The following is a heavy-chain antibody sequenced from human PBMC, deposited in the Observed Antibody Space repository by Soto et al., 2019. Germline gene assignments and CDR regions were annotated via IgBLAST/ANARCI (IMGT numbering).Heavy chain of an antibody. CDR1: GYNFTAFW. CDR3: ARLGFPGAIYFDS. V-gene: IGHV5-51*01. Sequence: GESLKISCKGSGYNFTAFWIGWVRQMPGKGLEWMGIIYPGDSETKYSPDFEGQVTISADRSTNTAYLQWRSLRASDTAMYYCARLGFPGAIYFDSWGLGTLVTVSS. CDR2: IYPGDSET. J-gene: IGHJ4*02.